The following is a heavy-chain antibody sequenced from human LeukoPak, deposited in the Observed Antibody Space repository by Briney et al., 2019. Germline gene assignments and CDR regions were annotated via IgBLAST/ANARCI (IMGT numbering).Heavy chain of an antibody. CDR2: ISSSGTTI. J-gene: IGHJ3*02. V-gene: IGHV3-48*03. CDR1: GFTFSSYD. CDR3: ARGRRPHAFDI. Sequence: GGSLRLSCAASGFTFSSYDMHWVRQAPEKGLEWVSYISSSGTTIYYADSVRGRFTISRDNAKNSLYLQMNSLRAEDTAVHYCARGRRPHAFDIWGQGTRVTVSS.